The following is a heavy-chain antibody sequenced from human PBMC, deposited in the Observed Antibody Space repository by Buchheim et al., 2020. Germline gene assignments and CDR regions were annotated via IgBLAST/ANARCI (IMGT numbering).Heavy chain of an antibody. CDR3: ARHYYDSSGYPYYFDF. CDR1: GGSISSTSYY. CDR2: VFYNGGT. D-gene: IGHD3-22*01. V-gene: IGHV4-39*01. J-gene: IGHJ4*02. Sequence: QLQLQESGPGLVKPSETLSLTCTVSGGSISSTSYYWGWIRQPPGKGLEWIGSVFYNGGTYYNPSLRSRVTISVDTSKNQFSLKLNSVTAADTAVYSCARHYYDSSGYPYYFDFWGQGT.